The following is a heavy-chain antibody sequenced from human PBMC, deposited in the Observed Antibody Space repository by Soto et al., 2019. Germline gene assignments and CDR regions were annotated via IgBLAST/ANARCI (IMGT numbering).Heavy chain of an antibody. D-gene: IGHD6-13*01. Sequence: SETLSLTCAVYGGSFSGCYWSWIRQPPGKGLEWIGEINHSGSTNYNPSLKSRVTISVDTSKNQFSLKLSSVTAADTAVYYCARAIAAAGTFSPQKFDPWGQGTLVTVSS. CDR1: GGSFSGCY. V-gene: IGHV4-34*01. J-gene: IGHJ5*02. CDR3: ARAIAAAGTFSPQKFDP. CDR2: INHSGST.